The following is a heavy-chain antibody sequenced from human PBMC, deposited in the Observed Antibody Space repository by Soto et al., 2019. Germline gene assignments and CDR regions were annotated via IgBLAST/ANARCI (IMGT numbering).Heavy chain of an antibody. D-gene: IGHD5-18*01. CDR2: IYHSGST. CDR3: ARYVDTALERAADY. J-gene: IGHJ4*02. CDR1: GGSISSYY. V-gene: IGHV4-59*01. Sequence: SETLSLTCTVSGGSISSYYWSWIRQPPGKGLEWIGDIYHSGSTSYNPSLKSRVTISVVTSKNQFSLKLSSVTAADTAVYYCARYVDTALERAADYSGPGTLGTLSS.